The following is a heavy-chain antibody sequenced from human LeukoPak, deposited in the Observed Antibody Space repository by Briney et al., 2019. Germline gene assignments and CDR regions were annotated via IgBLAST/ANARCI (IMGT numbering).Heavy chain of an antibody. CDR1: DYTFTSYG. CDR2: ISASKGNT. Sequence: GASVKVSCKASDYTFTSYGINWVRQAPGQGLEWMGWISASKGNTNYAQKFQGRVTMTTDTSTNTAYLELRSLRSDDTAVYYCARGLKRFGVGASTPNDYWGQGTLVTVSS. CDR3: ARGLKRFGVGASTPNDY. J-gene: IGHJ4*02. V-gene: IGHV1-18*01. D-gene: IGHD3-10*01.